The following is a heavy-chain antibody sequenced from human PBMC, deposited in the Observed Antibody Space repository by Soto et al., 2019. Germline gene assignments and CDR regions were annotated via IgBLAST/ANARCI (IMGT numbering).Heavy chain of an antibody. CDR2: IYSGGDT. CDR1: GFAVSANY. Sequence: EAHLVGSGGGLVQPGGSMRLSCAASGFAVSANYLSWVRQAAGKGLELVSLIYSGGDTDYADSVRGRFTISRDNSKNTLYLQMHSLKAEETAVYYCATRMNTAHYWGQGALVNVSS. J-gene: IGHJ4*02. V-gene: IGHV3-66*04. D-gene: IGHD4-17*01. CDR3: ATRMNTAHY.